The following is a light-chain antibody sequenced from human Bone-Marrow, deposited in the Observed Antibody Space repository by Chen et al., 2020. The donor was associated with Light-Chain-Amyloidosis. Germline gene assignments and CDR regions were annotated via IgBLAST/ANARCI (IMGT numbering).Light chain of an antibody. CDR3: QVWDRSSERPV. V-gene: IGLV3-21*02. J-gene: IGLJ3*02. CDR1: NIGSTS. CDR2: DDS. Sequence: SYVLTQPSSVSVAPGQTATIACGGNNIGSTSVHWYQQPPGQAPLLVVYDDSDRPSGIPERLSGSNSGNTATLTISRVEAGDEADYYCQVWDRSSERPVFGGGTKLTVL.